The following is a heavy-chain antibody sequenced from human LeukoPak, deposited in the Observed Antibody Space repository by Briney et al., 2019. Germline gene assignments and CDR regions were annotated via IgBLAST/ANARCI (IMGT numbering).Heavy chain of an antibody. CDR2: ISSSSSYI. J-gene: IGHJ4*02. Sequence: GGSLRLSCAASGFTFSSYSMNWVRQAPGKGLEWVSSISSSSSYIYYADSVKGRFTISRDNAKNSLYLQMNSLRAEDTAVYYCARDGGITTVTKFDYWGQGTLVTVSS. V-gene: IGHV3-21*01. CDR3: ARDGGITTVTKFDY. CDR1: GFTFSSYS. D-gene: IGHD4-17*01.